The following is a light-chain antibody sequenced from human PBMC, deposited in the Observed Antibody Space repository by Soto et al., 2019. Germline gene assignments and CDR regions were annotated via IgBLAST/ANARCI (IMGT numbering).Light chain of an antibody. Sequence: EIVLTQSPGTLSLSPGERGTVSCRASQIVNSKYLAWYQHRPGQAPRLLIYDASRRATGIPDRFSGSAYGTDFILTINRLEPEDFAVYYCVQYDEPPSRWTFGQGTKV. CDR1: QIVNSKY. CDR3: VQYDEPPSRWT. CDR2: DAS. V-gene: IGKV3-20*01. J-gene: IGKJ1*01.